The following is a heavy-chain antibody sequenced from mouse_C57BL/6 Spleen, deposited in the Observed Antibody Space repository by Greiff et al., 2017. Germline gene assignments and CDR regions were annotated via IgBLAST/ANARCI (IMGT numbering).Heavy chain of an antibody. Sequence: EVKLVESGGGLVKPGGSLKLSCAASGFTFSSYAMSWVRQTPEKRLEWVATISDGGSYTYYPDNVKGRFTISRDNAKNNLYLQMSHLKSEDTAMYYCARDGGYGYDDYFDDWGQGTTLTVSS. D-gene: IGHD2-2*01. CDR1: GFTFSSYA. CDR2: ISDGGSYT. J-gene: IGHJ2*01. CDR3: ARDGGYGYDDYFDD. V-gene: IGHV5-4*01.